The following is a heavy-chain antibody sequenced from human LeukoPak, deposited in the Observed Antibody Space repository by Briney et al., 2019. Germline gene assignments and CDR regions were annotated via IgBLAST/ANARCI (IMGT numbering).Heavy chain of an antibody. CDR1: GFTFSTYN. CDR2: ISGTSSYI. CDR3: VRGGTYWTVS. Sequence: GGSLRLSCAASGFTFSTYNMNWVRQAPGKGLEWVSSISGTSSYIYYADSVKGRFTISRDNTNDSLFLQMNSLRVDDTAVYYCVRGGTYWTVSWGQGTLVNVS. V-gene: IGHV3-21*01. J-gene: IGHJ5*01.